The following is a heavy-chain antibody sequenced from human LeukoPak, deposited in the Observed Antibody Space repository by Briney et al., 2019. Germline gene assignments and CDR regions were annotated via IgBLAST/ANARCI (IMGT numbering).Heavy chain of an antibody. Sequence: PGGSLRLSCAASGFTFSSYGMHWVRQAPGKGLEWVAFIRYDGSNKYYADSVKGRFTISRDNSKNTLYLQMNSLRAEDTAVYYCAKDRIGGAVPYYYFDYWGQGTLVTVSS. CDR1: GFTFSSYG. V-gene: IGHV3-30*02. CDR3: AKDRIGGAVPYYYFDY. CDR2: IRYDGSNK. J-gene: IGHJ4*02. D-gene: IGHD6-19*01.